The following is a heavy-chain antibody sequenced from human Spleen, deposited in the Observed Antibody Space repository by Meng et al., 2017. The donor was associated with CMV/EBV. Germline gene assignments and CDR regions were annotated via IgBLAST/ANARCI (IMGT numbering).Heavy chain of an antibody. D-gene: IGHD6-19*01. CDR1: GYTFTGYY. Sequence: ASVKVSCKASGYTFTGYYMHWVRQAPGQGLEWMGWINPNSGGTNYAQKFQGRVTMTRDTSISTAYMELSRLRSDDTAVYYCARGGAVAGTFLYYYYYGMDVWGQGTTVTVSS. CDR3: ARGGAVAGTFLYYYYYGMDV. CDR2: INPNSGGT. V-gene: IGHV1-2*02. J-gene: IGHJ6*02.